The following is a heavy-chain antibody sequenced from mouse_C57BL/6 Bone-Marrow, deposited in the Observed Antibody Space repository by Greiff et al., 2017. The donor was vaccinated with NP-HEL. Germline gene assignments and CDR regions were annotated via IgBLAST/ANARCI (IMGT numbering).Heavy chain of an antibody. CDR3: ARLITKSYYARDD. Sequence: VQLQQSGPELVKPGASVKISCKASGYSFTDYNMNWVKQSNGKSLEWIGVINPNYGTTSYNQKFKGKATLTVDQSSSTAYMQLNSLTSEDAAVDYCARLITKSYYARDDWGQGTSVTVAS. D-gene: IGHD1-1*01. J-gene: IGHJ4*01. CDR1: GYSFTDYN. V-gene: IGHV1-39*01. CDR2: INPNYGTT.